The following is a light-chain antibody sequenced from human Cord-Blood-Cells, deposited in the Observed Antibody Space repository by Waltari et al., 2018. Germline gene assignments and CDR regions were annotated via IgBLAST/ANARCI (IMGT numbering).Light chain of an antibody. CDR3: CSYAGSSTSVV. Sequence: QSALTQPASVSGSPGQSITISCTGTSSDVGSYKLVSWYQQHPGKAPNLMIYEGSKRPSGVSNRFSRSKSGNTASLTISGLQAEDEADYYCCSYAGSSTSVVFGGGTKLTVL. J-gene: IGLJ2*01. V-gene: IGLV2-23*01. CDR1: SSDVGSYKL. CDR2: EGS.